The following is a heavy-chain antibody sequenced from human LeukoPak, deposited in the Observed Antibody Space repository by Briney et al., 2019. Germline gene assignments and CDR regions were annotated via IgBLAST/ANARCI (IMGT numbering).Heavy chain of an antibody. CDR3: ARLSPLIYFDY. V-gene: IGHV3-7*01. D-gene: IGHD2-8*01. J-gene: IGHJ4*02. Sequence: PGGSLGLSCAASGFTFSSYWMSWVRQAPGKGLEWVANIKQDGREKYYVDSVKGRFTISRDNAKNSLYLQMNSLRAEDTAVYYCARLSPLIYFDYWGQGTLVTVSS. CDR2: IKQDGREK. CDR1: GFTFSSYW.